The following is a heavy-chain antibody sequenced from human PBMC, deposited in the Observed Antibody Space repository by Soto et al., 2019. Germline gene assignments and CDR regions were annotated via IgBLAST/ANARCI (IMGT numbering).Heavy chain of an antibody. CDR2: ISAYNGNT. D-gene: IGHD3-10*01. CDR3: AREDRSWFGVAWLYGMDV. J-gene: IGHJ6*02. Sequence: QVQLVQSGAEVKKPGASVKVSCKASGYTFTSYGISWVRQAPGQGLERMGWISAYNGNTNYAQKLQGRVTMTTDKYKSTAYMELRSMRSDDTAVYYCAREDRSWFGVAWLYGMDVWGQGTTVTVSS. CDR1: GYTFTSYG. V-gene: IGHV1-18*01.